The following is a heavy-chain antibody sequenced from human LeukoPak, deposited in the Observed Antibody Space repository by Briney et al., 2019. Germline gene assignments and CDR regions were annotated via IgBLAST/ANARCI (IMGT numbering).Heavy chain of an antibody. D-gene: IGHD3-22*01. V-gene: IGHV4-61*02. CDR3: ARGYFITMIVRDAFDI. CDR2: IYTSGST. Sequence: SETLSLTCTVSGGSISSGSYYWSWIRQPAGKGLEWIGRIYTSGSTNYNPPLKSRVTISVDTSKNQFSLKLSSVTAADTAVYYCARGYFITMIVRDAFDIWGQGTMVTVSS. CDR1: GGSISSGSYY. J-gene: IGHJ3*02.